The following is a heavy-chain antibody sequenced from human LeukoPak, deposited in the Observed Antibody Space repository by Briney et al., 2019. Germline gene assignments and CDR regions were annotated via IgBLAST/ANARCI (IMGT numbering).Heavy chain of an antibody. J-gene: IGHJ4*02. Sequence: GRSLRLSCAASGFTFSSYGMHWVRQAPGKGLEGVAVISYDGSNKYYADSVKGRFTISRDNSKNTLYLQMNSLRAEDTAVYYCAKDTAYSDFWSGYYLYWGQGTLVTVSS. D-gene: IGHD3-3*01. CDR3: AKDTAYSDFWSGYYLY. V-gene: IGHV3-30*18. CDR1: GFTFSSYG. CDR2: ISYDGSNK.